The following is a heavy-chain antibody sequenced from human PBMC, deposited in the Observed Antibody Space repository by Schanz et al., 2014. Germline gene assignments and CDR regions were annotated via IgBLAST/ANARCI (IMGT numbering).Heavy chain of an antibody. CDR1: GFTFSSYA. D-gene: IGHD5-12*01. Sequence: QVQLVESGGGVVQPGRSLRLSCAASGFTFSSYAVHWVRQAPDKGLVWVAVTSSDGSLKYYADSVKGRFTISRDNSRDTVYLQMNSLRGEDTVVYYCARGGRGGYPGRAFDIWGQGTMVTASS. J-gene: IGHJ3*02. CDR3: ARGGRGGYPGRAFDI. CDR2: TSSDGSLK. V-gene: IGHV3-30*04.